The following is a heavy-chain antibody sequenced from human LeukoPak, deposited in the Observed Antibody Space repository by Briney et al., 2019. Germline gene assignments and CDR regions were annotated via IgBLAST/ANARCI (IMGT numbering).Heavy chain of an antibody. D-gene: IGHD4-23*01. CDR3: ARDGDNGGNSGYFYAMDV. V-gene: IGHV3-74*01. J-gene: IGHJ6*02. Sequence: PGGSLRLSCAASGFTFSSYWMHWVRQAPGKGLVWVSRINSDGSSTSYADSVKGRFTISRDNAKNSLYLQMNSLRADDTAVYYCARDGDNGGNSGYFYAMDVWGQGTTVTVSS. CDR1: GFTFSSYW. CDR2: INSDGSST.